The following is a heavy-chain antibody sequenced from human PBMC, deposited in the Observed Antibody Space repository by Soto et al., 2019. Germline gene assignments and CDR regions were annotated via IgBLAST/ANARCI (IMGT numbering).Heavy chain of an antibody. J-gene: IGHJ5*02. Sequence: QVQLQESGPGLVKASETLSLTCAVSGYSISSGYYWGWLRQPPGEGLEWIGSIYHGGSTYYNPSLSSLVTLSIDMATTHVSLILNSVTAAVTAVYYCARVGPWVPYYYDSSTYTFENWFDTWGQGTVVTVS. V-gene: IGHV4-38-2*01. CDR1: GYSISSGYY. CDR2: IYHGGST. CDR3: ARVGPWVPYYYDSSTYTFENWFDT. D-gene: IGHD3-22*01.